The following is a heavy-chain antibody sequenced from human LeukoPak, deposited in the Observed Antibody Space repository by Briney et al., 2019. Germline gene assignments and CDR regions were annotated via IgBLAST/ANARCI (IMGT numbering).Heavy chain of an antibody. Sequence: ASVKVSCKASGYTFTSYAMNWVRQAPGQGLEWMGWINPNSGGTNYAQKFQGRVTMTRDTSISTAYMELSRLRSDDTAVYYCASHYYDILTGYSDAFDIWGQGTMVTVSS. J-gene: IGHJ3*02. CDR1: GYTFTSYA. CDR2: INPNSGGT. V-gene: IGHV1-2*02. D-gene: IGHD3-9*01. CDR3: ASHYYDILTGYSDAFDI.